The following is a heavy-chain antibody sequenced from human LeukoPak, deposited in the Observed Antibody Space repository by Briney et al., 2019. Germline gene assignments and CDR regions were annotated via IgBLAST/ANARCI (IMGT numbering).Heavy chain of an antibody. Sequence: AGGSLRLSCAASGFTFSSYATHWVRQAPGKGLEWVAVISYDGSNKYYADSVKGRFTISRDNSKNTLYLQMNSLRAEDTAVYYCARDRHRRYCSSTSCYTGAFDIWGQGTMVTVSS. V-gene: IGHV3-30-3*01. CDR2: ISYDGSNK. CDR3: ARDRHRRYCSSTSCYTGAFDI. J-gene: IGHJ3*02. CDR1: GFTFSSYA. D-gene: IGHD2-2*02.